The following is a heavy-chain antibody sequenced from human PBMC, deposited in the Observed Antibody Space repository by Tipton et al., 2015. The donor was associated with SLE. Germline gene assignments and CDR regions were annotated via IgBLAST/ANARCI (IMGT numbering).Heavy chain of an antibody. Sequence: TLSLTCTVSGGSISSSSYYWGWIRQPPGKGLEWIGSIYYSGSTYYNPSLKSRVTISVDTSKNQFSLKLSSVTAADTAVYYCARVEMAPKAAFDIWGPGTMVSVSS. J-gene: IGHJ3*02. CDR3: ARVEMAPKAAFDI. CDR2: IYYSGST. V-gene: IGHV4-39*07. D-gene: IGHD5-24*01. CDR1: GGSISSSSYY.